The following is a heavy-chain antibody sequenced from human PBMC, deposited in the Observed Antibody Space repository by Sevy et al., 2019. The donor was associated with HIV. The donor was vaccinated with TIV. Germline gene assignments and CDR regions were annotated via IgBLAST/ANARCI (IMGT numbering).Heavy chain of an antibody. CDR1: GGTFSSYA. CDR3: ATAGVPARLPAKKQYYYYYYGMDV. V-gene: IGHV1-69*13. J-gene: IGHJ6*02. Sequence: ASVKVSCKASGGTFSSYAISWVRQAPGQGLEWMGGIIPIFGTANYAQKFQDRVTITADESTSTAYMELSSLRSEDTAVYYCATAGVPARLPAKKQYYYYYYGMDVWGQGTTVTVSS. D-gene: IGHD2-2*01. CDR2: IIPIFGTA.